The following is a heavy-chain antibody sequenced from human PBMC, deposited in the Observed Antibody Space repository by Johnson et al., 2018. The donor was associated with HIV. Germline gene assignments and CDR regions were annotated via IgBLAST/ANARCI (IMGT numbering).Heavy chain of an antibody. CDR3: ARDHSGYDSVTAAFDI. CDR2: IYWNGGTT. D-gene: IGHD5-12*01. V-gene: IGHV3-20*04. J-gene: IGHJ3*02. Sequence: VQLVESGGGVVRPGGSLRLSCAASGFTFDDYGMSWVRQAPGKGLEWVSGIYWNGGTTGYADSVKGRFTISRDNSKNTLYLEMNSLRAEDTAVYYCARDHSGYDSVTAAFDIWGQGTMVTVSS. CDR1: GFTFDDYG.